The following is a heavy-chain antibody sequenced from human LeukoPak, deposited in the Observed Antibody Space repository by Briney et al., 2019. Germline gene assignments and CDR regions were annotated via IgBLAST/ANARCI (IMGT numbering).Heavy chain of an antibody. J-gene: IGHJ6*02. CDR1: GGSVSNSSHY. CDR3: ARAGAYLDTVTGRYGGDYYGMDV. D-gene: IGHD2-2*03. CDR2: VYYNGNT. Sequence: PSETLSLTCTVSGGSVSNSSHYWSWIRQPPGKGLEWIGTVYYNGNTYYKLSLKSRVTISLDMSKNGFSLNLNSVAAADTAVYFCARAGAYLDTVTGRYGGDYYGMDVWGQGTTVTVSS. V-gene: IGHV4-39*07.